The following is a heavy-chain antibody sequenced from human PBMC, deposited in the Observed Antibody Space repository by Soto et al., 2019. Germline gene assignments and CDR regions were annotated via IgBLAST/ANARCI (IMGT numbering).Heavy chain of an antibody. CDR2: ISSSGGYR. D-gene: IGHD2-15*01. CDR3: ASLGGYCCGGSCYPDYYGLDV. V-gene: IGHV3-21*01. CDR1: EITFRWYT. Sequence: PGGSLRLSCAASEITFRWYTMNWLRQAPGKWLEWISSISSSGGYRYYADSVKGRFIISRDNAKNSLYLQMNTLRAEETAVYYCASLGGYCCGGSCYPDYYGLDVWGQGXTVTVYS. J-gene: IGHJ6*02.